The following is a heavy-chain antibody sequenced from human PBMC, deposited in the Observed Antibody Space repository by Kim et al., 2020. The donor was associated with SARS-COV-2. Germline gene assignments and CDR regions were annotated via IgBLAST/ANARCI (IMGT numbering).Heavy chain of an antibody. D-gene: IGHD1-1*01. CDR1: GESFSGNS. J-gene: IGHJ4*02. CDR2: ISQSGSS. Sequence: SETLSLTCAVYGESFSGNSWNWIRQPPGKGLEWIGEISQSGSSRYNPSLKSRVSIAADTSKNQFSLRLTSMTAADTAQYFCARRVTGTIDYWGQGIRVT. V-gene: IGHV4-34*01. CDR3: ARRVTGTIDY.